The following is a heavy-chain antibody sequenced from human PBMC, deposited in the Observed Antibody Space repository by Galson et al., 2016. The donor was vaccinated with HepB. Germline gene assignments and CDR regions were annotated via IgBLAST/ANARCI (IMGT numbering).Heavy chain of an antibody. CDR1: GYTFTSNY. CDR3: ARARYSSSWLDPFDI. V-gene: IGHV1-46*01. D-gene: IGHD6-13*01. Sequence: SVKVSCKASGYTFTSNYMHWVRQAPGQGLEWMGIINPSGRNAAYAQKFQGRVTMTRDTSTSTVYMELSSLRPEDTAVYYCARARYSSSWLDPFDIWGQGTMITVSS. J-gene: IGHJ3*02. CDR2: INPSGRNA.